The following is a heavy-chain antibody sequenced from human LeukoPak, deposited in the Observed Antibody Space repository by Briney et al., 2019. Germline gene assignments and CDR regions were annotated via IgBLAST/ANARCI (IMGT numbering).Heavy chain of an antibody. D-gene: IGHD3-22*01. V-gene: IGHV1-69*13. Sequence: GASVKVSCKASGGTFSSYAISWVRQAPGQGLEWMGGIIPIFGTANYVQKFQGRVTITADESTSTAYMELSSLRSEDTAVYYCARDSDSSGYYEPSNAFDIWGQGTMVTVSS. CDR3: ARDSDSSGYYEPSNAFDI. CDR1: GGTFSSYA. J-gene: IGHJ3*02. CDR2: IIPIFGTA.